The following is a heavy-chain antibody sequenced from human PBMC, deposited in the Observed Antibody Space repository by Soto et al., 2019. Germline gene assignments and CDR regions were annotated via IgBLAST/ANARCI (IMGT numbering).Heavy chain of an antibody. CDR3: ARGAQLRGYYYGSGSYYMDV. Sequence: SETLSLTCAVYGGSFSGYYWSWIRQPPGKGLEWIGEINHSGGTNYNPSLKSRVTISVDTSKNQFSLKLSSVTAADTAVYYCARGAQLRGYYYGSGSYYMDVWGQGTTVTVSS. CDR2: INHSGGT. J-gene: IGHJ6*02. V-gene: IGHV4-34*01. D-gene: IGHD3-10*01. CDR1: GGSFSGYY.